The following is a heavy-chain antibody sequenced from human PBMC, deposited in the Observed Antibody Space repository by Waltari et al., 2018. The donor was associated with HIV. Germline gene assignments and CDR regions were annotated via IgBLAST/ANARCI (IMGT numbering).Heavy chain of an antibody. CDR3: ASYSTVSVSGGSYFRRKTHNWFDP. J-gene: IGHJ5*02. D-gene: IGHD2-15*01. V-gene: IGHV4-34*01. CDR2: INHSGST. CDR1: GGSFSGYY. Sequence: QVQLQQWGAGLLKPSETLSLTCAVYGGSFSGYYWSWIRQPPGKGLEWIGEINHSGSTNYNPSLKSRVTISVDTSKNQFSLKLSSVTAADTAVYYCASYSTVSVSGGSYFRRKTHNWFDPWGQGTLVTVSS.